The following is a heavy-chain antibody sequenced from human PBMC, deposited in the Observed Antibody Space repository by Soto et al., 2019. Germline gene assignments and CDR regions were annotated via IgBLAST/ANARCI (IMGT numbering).Heavy chain of an antibody. V-gene: IGHV1-69*06. Sequence: VSCEESGGSFSRYAISWLRQAPLQGLEWMGGIIPIFGTANYAQKFQGRVTITADKSTSTAYMELSSLRSEDTAVYYCASREAYYDSSGYPLYYYYYGMDVWGQGTTVTVSS. CDR3: ASREAYYDSSGYPLYYYYYGMDV. D-gene: IGHD3-22*01. J-gene: IGHJ6*02. CDR1: GGSFSRYA. CDR2: IIPIFGTA.